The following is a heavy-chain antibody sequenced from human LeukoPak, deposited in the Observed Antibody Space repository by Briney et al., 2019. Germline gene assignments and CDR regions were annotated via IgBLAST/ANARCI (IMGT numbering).Heavy chain of an antibody. CDR2: INPNSGGT. Sequence: AASVTVSCMASGYTFTGHYIHWVRQAPGQRVEWRGWINPNSGGTNYAQKFQGRVTMTRDTSIRTAYMELSRLRSDDTAVYYCARDYVYYDSSGLLDYWGQGTLVTVSS. D-gene: IGHD3-22*01. CDR1: GYTFTGHY. J-gene: IGHJ4*02. CDR3: ARDYVYYDSSGLLDY. V-gene: IGHV1-2*02.